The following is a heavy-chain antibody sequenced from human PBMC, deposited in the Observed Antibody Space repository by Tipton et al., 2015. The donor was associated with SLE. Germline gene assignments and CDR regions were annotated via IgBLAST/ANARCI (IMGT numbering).Heavy chain of an antibody. J-gene: IGHJ4*02. Sequence: SLRLSCAASGFSFRRYDMHWVRQAPGKDLEWASVIGTDGDTHYSGSVKGRFIISRENAKNSLYLQMNSLRAGDTAVYYCARGGGYYTFESWGQGPLVTVSS. CDR1: GFSFRRYD. D-gene: IGHD3-3*01. CDR3: ARGGGYYTFES. CDR2: IGTDGDT. V-gene: IGHV3-13*01.